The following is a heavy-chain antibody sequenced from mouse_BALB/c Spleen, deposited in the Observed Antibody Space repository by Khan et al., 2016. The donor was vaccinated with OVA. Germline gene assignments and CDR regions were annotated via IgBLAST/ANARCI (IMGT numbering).Heavy chain of an antibody. CDR1: GFTFSSYT. CDR3: TRPSTTEYDYGMDY. V-gene: IGHV5-12-2*01. D-gene: IGHD1-1*01. CDR2: ISHGGSSA. J-gene: IGHJ4*01. Sequence: VQLKESGGGLVQPGGSLKLSCAASGFTFSSYTMSWVRQTPDKRLEWVAFISHGGSSAYYPDTVKGRFTSSRDNAKNTLYLQMSSLKSEDTAMYYCTRPSTTEYDYGMDYWGQGTSVTVSS.